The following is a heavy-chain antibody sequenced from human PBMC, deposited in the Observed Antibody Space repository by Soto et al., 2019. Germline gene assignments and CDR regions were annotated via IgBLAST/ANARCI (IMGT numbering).Heavy chain of an antibody. CDR1: SGSISSYY. CDR3: ARDGPQITIFGYGDY. Sequence: PEETMSLTRTVASGSISSYYWSCIRKPTRKRLEWIGNNYYTGSTNYNPSVKGRFTISIDNFKNTLYLQMSSLRTDDMAVYYCARDGPQITIFGYGDYWGQGNLVTVSS. D-gene: IGHD3-3*01. V-gene: IGHV4-59*01. CDR2: NYYTGST. J-gene: IGHJ4*02.